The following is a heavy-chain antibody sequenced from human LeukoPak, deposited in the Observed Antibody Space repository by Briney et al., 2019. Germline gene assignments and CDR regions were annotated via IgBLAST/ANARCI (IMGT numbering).Heavy chain of an antibody. CDR3: ARVGIAAAGTGYYYYGMDV. D-gene: IGHD6-13*01. Sequence: GASVKVSCKASGGTFNSYAISWVRQAPGQGLEWMGRIIPILGIANYAQKFQGRVTITADKSTSTAYMELSSLRSEDTAVYYCARVGIAAAGTGYYYYGMDVWGQGTTVTVSS. J-gene: IGHJ6*02. CDR2: IIPILGIA. V-gene: IGHV1-69*04. CDR1: GGTFNSYA.